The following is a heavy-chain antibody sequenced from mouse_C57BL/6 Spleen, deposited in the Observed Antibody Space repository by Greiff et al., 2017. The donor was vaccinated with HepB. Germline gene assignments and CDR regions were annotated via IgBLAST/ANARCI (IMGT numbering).Heavy chain of an antibody. CDR2: ISSGGDYI. V-gene: IGHV5-9-1*02. J-gene: IGHJ1*03. CDR1: GFTFSSSA. Sequence: EVQGVESGAGLVKPGGSLKLSCAASGFTFSSSAMSWVRQTPEKRLEWVAYISSGGDYIYYADTVKGRFTISRDNARNTLYLQMSSLKSEDTAMYYCTRDDGSSYWYFDVWGTGTTVTVSS. CDR3: TRDDGSSYWYFDV. D-gene: IGHD1-1*01.